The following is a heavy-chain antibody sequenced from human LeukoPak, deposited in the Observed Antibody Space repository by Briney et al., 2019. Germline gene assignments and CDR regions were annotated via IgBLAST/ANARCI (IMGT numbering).Heavy chain of an antibody. Sequence: GGSLRLSCAASGFTFSSYGMSWVRQAPGKGLEWVSAISGSGGSTYYADSVKGRFTISRDNSKNTLYLQMNSLRAEDTAVYYCAKDSGRFGEDYYYYMDVWGKGTTVTISS. CDR1: GFTFSSYG. V-gene: IGHV3-23*01. CDR2: ISGSGGST. D-gene: IGHD3-10*01. J-gene: IGHJ6*03. CDR3: AKDSGRFGEDYYYYMDV.